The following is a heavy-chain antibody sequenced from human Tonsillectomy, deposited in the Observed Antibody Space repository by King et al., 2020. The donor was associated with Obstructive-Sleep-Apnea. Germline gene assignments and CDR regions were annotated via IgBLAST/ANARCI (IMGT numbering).Heavy chain of an antibody. Sequence: VQLQQWGAGLLKPSETLSLTCAVYGGSFSAYPWSWIRQPPGKGLEWIGEINHSGSANYNPSLKSRVTISVGTSKNQFSLNLSSVTAADTAVYYCATLYSGPDYWGKGTLVTVSS. J-gene: IGHJ4*02. CDR1: GGSFSAYP. CDR3: ATLYSGPDY. D-gene: IGHD4-11*01. CDR2: INHSGSA. V-gene: IGHV4-34*01.